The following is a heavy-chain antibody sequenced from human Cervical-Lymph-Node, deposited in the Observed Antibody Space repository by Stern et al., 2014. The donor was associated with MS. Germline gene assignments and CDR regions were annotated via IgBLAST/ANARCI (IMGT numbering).Heavy chain of an antibody. CDR3: TTSIFGVVALGWFDP. CDR2: IRSKAYGGTT. V-gene: IGHV3-49*05. Sequence: EVQLVESGGGLVKPGRSLRLSCTASGFTFGDYAMSWFRQAPGKGLAWVGFIRSKAYGGTTEYAASVKGRFTISRDDSKSIAYLQMNSLKTEDTAVYYCTTSIFGVVALGWFDPWGQGTLVTVSS. J-gene: IGHJ5*02. D-gene: IGHD3-3*01. CDR1: GFTFGDYA.